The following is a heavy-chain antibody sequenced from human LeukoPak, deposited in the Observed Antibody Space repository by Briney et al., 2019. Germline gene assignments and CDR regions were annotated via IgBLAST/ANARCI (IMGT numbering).Heavy chain of an antibody. CDR1: GFTFSSHL. CDR2: ISSDGTYT. V-gene: IGHV3-74*01. Sequence: PGGSLRLSCAASGFTFSSHLMHWVRQAPGKGLVWVSRISSDGTYTNYADSVRGRFTISRDNAKNTLYLQMNSLRAEDTAVYYCAGGPYAAAFDYWGQGTLVTVSS. D-gene: IGHD6-13*01. J-gene: IGHJ4*02. CDR3: AGGPYAAAFDY.